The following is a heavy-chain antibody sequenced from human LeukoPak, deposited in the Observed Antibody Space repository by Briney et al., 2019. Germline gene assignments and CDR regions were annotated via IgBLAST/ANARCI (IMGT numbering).Heavy chain of an antibody. Sequence: PSETLSLTCTVSGASISNSEFYWGWIRQAPGKGLEWIGSIYSSGSPYYSPSFKSRATMSIDRSQNHFSLRLTSVTAADTAVYYCARDPPGGIGEYLQHWGQGTLVTVSS. V-gene: IGHV4-39*07. CDR2: IYSSGSP. J-gene: IGHJ1*01. D-gene: IGHD2-15*01. CDR3: ARDPPGGIGEYLQH. CDR1: GASISNSEFY.